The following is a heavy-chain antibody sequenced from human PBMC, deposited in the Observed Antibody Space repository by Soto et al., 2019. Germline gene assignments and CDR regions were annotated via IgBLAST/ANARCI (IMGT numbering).Heavy chain of an antibody. V-gene: IGHV3-11*03. Sequence: PGGSLRLSCVASGFDFSDFHISWVRQAPGKGLEWISYISSSLGHTDYADYVKGRFTTSRDNAKSSVFLEMSDLRSHDTAVYYCAANWNFGLNFWGLGTLVTVSS. CDR1: GFDFSDFH. CDR2: ISSSLGHT. D-gene: IGHD1-1*01. CDR3: AANWNFGLNF. J-gene: IGHJ4*02.